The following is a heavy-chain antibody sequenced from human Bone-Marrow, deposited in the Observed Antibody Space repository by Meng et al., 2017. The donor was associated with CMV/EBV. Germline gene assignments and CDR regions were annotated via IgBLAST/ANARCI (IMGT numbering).Heavy chain of an antibody. Sequence: SETLSLTCTVSGGSISSSSYYWGWIRQPPGKGLEWIGSIYYSGSTYYNPSLKSRVTISVDTSKNQFSLKLSSVTAADTAVYYCARWSYRYCSSTSCYPGGFDPWGQGTLVTGSS. CDR2: IYYSGST. CDR1: GGSISSSSYY. D-gene: IGHD2-2*01. V-gene: IGHV4-39*07. CDR3: ARWSYRYCSSTSCYPGGFDP. J-gene: IGHJ5*02.